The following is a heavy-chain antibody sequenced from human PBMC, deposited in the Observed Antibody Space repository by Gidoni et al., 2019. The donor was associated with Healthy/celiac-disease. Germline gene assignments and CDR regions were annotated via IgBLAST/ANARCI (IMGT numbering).Heavy chain of an antibody. CDR1: GFTFDDYA. CDR3: AKAVGEMATNWKFGAFDI. V-gene: IGHV3-9*01. J-gene: IGHJ3*02. D-gene: IGHD5-12*01. Sequence: EVHLVESGGGLVQPGRSLRLSCAASGFTFDDYAMHWVRQAPGKGLEWVSGISWNSGSIGYADSVKGRFTISRDNAKNSLYLQMNSLRAEDTALYYCAKAVGEMATNWKFGAFDIWGQGTMVTVSS. CDR2: ISWNSGSI.